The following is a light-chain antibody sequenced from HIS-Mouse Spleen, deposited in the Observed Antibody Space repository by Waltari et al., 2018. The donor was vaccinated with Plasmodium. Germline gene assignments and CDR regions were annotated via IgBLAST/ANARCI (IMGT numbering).Light chain of an antibody. V-gene: IGLV3-10*01. J-gene: IGLJ3*02. Sequence: SYELTQPPSVSVSPGQTARITCSGDALPKQSAYWYQQKSGQAPVLVIYEDSKRPSGIPERFSGSSSGTMATLTISGAQVEDEADYCCYSTDSSGNHRVFGGGTKLTVL. CDR2: EDS. CDR3: YSTDSSGNHRV. CDR1: ALPKQS.